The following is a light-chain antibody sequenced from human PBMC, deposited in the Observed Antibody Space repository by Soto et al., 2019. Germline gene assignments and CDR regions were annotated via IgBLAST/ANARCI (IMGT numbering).Light chain of an antibody. CDR3: QPSYSTPSA. J-gene: IGKJ1*01. CDR1: QSISSY. Sequence: DVQLTQSPSSLAAAVGDRVNITCRASQSISSYLNWYQQKPGKAPKLLIYAAYSLQSGVTSRFSGSGSGTDFTITISSLQPADFATYYCQPSYSTPSAVGPGTQVDIK. V-gene: IGKV1-39*01. CDR2: AAY.